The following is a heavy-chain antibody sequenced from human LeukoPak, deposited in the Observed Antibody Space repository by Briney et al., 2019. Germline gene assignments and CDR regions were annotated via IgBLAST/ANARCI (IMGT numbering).Heavy chain of an antibody. CDR3: VRDAPGSNTGDY. CDR2: ISRSGDTI. V-gene: IGHV3-48*03. D-gene: IGHD1-14*01. CDR1: GFTFSSCE. Sequence: GGSLRLSCAASGFTFSSCEMNWVRQAPGKGLEGGSYISRSGDTIYYADSVKGRFTISRDNAKNSLYLQMNSLRAEDTALYYCVRDAPGSNTGDYWGQGTLVTVSS. J-gene: IGHJ4*01.